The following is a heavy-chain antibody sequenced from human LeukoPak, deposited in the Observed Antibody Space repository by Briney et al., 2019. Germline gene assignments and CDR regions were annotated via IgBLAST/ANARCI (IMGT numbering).Heavy chain of an antibody. Sequence: ASVKVSCKASGYSFTAAYNIHWLRQAPGQGPEFMGWINPSSGDTRYAQKFQGRVTVTRDTVISTAYMELSSLTSDDTAVYYCERDPRGTYDYWGQGTLVTVSS. CDR3: ERDPRGTYDY. D-gene: IGHD5-12*01. CDR2: INPSSGDT. CDR1: GYSFTAAYN. J-gene: IGHJ4*02. V-gene: IGHV1-2*02.